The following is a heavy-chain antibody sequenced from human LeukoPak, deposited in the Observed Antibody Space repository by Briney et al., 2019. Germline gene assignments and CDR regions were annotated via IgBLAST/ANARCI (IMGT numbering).Heavy chain of an antibody. CDR3: ARDAIITMVRGVKPDWFDP. D-gene: IGHD3-10*01. CDR2: IYYSGST. CDR1: GGSISSSNW. J-gene: IGHJ5*02. Sequence: PSGTLSLTCAVSGGSISSSNWWSWVRQPPGKGLEWIGSIYYSGSTYYNPSLKSRVTISVDTSKDQFSLKLSSVTAADTAVYYCARDAIITMVRGVKPDWFDPWGQGTLVTVSS. V-gene: IGHV4-4*02.